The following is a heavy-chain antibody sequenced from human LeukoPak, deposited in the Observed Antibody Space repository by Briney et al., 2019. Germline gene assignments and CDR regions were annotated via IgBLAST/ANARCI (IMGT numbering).Heavy chain of an antibody. V-gene: IGHV1-18*01. J-gene: IGHJ5*02. CDR1: GDTFSAYG. CDR3: ARDWFGYCSGGSCHNWFDP. D-gene: IGHD2-15*01. CDR2: ISAYNGNT. Sequence: ASVKVSCRVSGDTFSAYGISWVRQAPGQGLEWMGWISAYNGNTNYAQKLQGRVTMTTDTSTSTAYMELRSLRSDDTAVYYCARDWFGYCSGGSCHNWFDPWGQGTLATVSS.